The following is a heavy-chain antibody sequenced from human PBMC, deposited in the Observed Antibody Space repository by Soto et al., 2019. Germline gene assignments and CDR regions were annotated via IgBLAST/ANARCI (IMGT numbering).Heavy chain of an antibody. CDR1: GFTFGSYP. J-gene: IGHJ4*02. D-gene: IGHD5-18*01. CDR3: AREGMSRPRWLFDC. V-gene: IGHV3-64*01. Sequence: EVQLVESGGGLVQPGGSLRLSCAASGFTFGSYPMHWVRQAPGKGLEYVSAISTNGDSTFYANSVKGRFTISRDNSKKTLYLQTGRLRAEDMGGYYCAREGMSRPRWLFDCWGQGTLVTASS. CDR2: ISTNGDST.